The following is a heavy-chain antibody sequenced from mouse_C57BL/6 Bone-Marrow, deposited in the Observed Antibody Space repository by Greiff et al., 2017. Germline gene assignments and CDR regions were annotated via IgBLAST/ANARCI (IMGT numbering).Heavy chain of an antibody. CDR2: IWSGGST. D-gene: IGHD2-4*01. J-gene: IGHJ3*01. Sequence: QVQLQQSGPGLVQPSQSLSITCTVSGFSLTSYGVHWVRQSPGKGLEWLGVIWSGGSTDYNAAFISRLSISKDNSKSQVFFKMNSLQADDTAIYYCARLYYDYDPAWFAYWGQGTLVTVSA. CDR3: ARLYYDYDPAWFAY. CDR1: GFSLTSYG. V-gene: IGHV2-2*01.